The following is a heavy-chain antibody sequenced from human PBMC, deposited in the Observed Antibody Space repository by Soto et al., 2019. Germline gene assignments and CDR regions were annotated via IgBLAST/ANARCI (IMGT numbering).Heavy chain of an antibody. CDR2: INPQTGGT. V-gene: IGHV1-2*02. J-gene: IGHJ6*02. Sequence: ASVKVSCKASGYTFTGYYIHWVREAPGQGLEWMGWINPQTGGTSYPQKFQGRVTLSRDTSINTAYLELTRLRFDDAAVYFCARERYQVISDGMDVWGQGTTVTVSS. CDR3: ARERYQVISDGMDV. D-gene: IGHD2-2*01. CDR1: GYTFTGYY.